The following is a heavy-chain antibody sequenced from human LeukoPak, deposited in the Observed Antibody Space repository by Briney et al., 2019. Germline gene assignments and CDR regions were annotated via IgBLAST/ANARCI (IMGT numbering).Heavy chain of an antibody. D-gene: IGHD6-19*01. J-gene: IGHJ4*02. Sequence: PGESLKISCEGSGYRFSTYWIAWVRQMPGKGLEWMGIIYPDDSDTRYSPSFQGHVTISADKSISTAYLQWSSLKASDIAMYYCARRGDSSGWFHYWGQGTLVTVSS. CDR1: GYRFSTYW. CDR2: IYPDDSDT. CDR3: ARRGDSSGWFHY. V-gene: IGHV5-51*01.